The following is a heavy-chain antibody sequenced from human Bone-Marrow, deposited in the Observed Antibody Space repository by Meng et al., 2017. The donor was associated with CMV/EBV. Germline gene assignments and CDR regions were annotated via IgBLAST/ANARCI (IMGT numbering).Heavy chain of an antibody. CDR3: ARLVSLLIPSARGDFDY. D-gene: IGHD2-15*01. V-gene: IGHV4-30-4*01. J-gene: IGHJ4*02. CDR2: ISHSGTT. CDR1: GGSISRGDDY. Sequence: LRLSCTVSGGSISRGDDYWSWTRQAPGKGLEWIGCISHSGTTYYNPSLKSRLTISVDTSSNQFSLNLRSVTAADTATYYCARLVSLLIPSARGDFDYWGRGARVTVSS.